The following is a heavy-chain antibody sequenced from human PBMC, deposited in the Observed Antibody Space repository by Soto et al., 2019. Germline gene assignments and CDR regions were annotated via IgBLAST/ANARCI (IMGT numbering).Heavy chain of an antibody. CDR3: ARVPGGSERNSGYDFGFDS. Sequence: QVQLVQSGAEAKKPGASVKVSCKASGYTFTSYDVNWVRQATGQGLEWLGWMNPNSGNTGYAQKFQGRVSMTRNTTISTAYMELSSLRSEDTTVYYWARVPGGSERNSGYDFGFDSWGQGALVTVSS. D-gene: IGHD5-12*01. CDR2: MNPNSGNT. J-gene: IGHJ4*02. V-gene: IGHV1-8*01. CDR1: GYTFTSYD.